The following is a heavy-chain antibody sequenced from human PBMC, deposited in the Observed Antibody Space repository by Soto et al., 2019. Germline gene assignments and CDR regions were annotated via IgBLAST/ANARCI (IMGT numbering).Heavy chain of an antibody. CDR3: ARDVPPHSNYDY. Sequence: GGSLRLSCAASGFTFSSYWMSWVRQAPGKGLEWVANIKQDGNEKYYVDSVKDRFTISRDNAKNSLYLQMNSLRAEDTAVYYCARDVPPHSNYDYWGQGSLVTVSS. J-gene: IGHJ4*02. V-gene: IGHV3-7*01. D-gene: IGHD4-4*01. CDR2: IKQDGNEK. CDR1: GFTFSSYW.